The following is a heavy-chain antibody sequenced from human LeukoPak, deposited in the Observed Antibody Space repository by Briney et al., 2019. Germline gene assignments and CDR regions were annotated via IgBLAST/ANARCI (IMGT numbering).Heavy chain of an antibody. CDR1: GYTFTSYY. CDR3: ARVLDRWSGYFDY. Sequence: GASVKVSYKASGYTFTSYYMHWVRQAPGQGLEWLGIINPSDGSTTYAQKFQGRVTMTRDTSTSTVYMELSSLRSEDTAVYYCARVLDRWSGYFDYWGQGTLVTVSS. V-gene: IGHV1-46*01. J-gene: IGHJ4*02. CDR2: INPSDGST. D-gene: IGHD3-3*01.